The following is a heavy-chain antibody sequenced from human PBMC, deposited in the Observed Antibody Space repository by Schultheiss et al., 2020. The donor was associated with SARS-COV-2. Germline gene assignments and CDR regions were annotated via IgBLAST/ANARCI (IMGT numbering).Heavy chain of an antibody. V-gene: IGHV4-31*03. D-gene: IGHD3-10*01. CDR2: IFYSGST. Sequence: LRLSCSVSGGSISSGYYYWSWIRQHPGKGLEWIGNIFYSGSTYYNPSLRSRVSISLDTSKNQFSLKLTSVTAADTAVYYCARQSRSYYRWLDPWGQGTLVPVSS. CDR1: GGSISSGYYY. J-gene: IGHJ5*02. CDR3: ARQSRSYYRWLDP.